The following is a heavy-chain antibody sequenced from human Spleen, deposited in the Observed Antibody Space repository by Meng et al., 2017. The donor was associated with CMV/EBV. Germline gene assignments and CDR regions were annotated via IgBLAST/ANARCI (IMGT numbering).Heavy chain of an antibody. Sequence: GESLKISCAASGFTFSDYYMSWIRQAPGKGLEWVSYISSSGSTIYYADSVKGRFTISRDNAKNSLYLQMNSLRAEDTAVYYCARDLATVTTPDYWGQGTLVTVSS. J-gene: IGHJ4*02. V-gene: IGHV3-11*01. CDR1: GFTFSDYY. CDR2: ISSSGSTI. D-gene: IGHD4-17*01. CDR3: ARDLATVTTPDY.